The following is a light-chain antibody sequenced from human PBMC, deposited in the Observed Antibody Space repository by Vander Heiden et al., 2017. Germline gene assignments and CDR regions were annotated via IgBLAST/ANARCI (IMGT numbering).Light chain of an antibody. CDR3: QAWDSSTVV. J-gene: IGLJ2*01. CDR1: KLGDNY. CDR2: QDS. Sequence: SYELTQPPSVSVSPGQTASITCSGDKLGDNYACWYQQKPGQSPGLVIYQDSKRASGIPERFSGYNSGNTATLTISGTQAMDEADYYCQAWDSSTVVFGGGTKLT. V-gene: IGLV3-1*01.